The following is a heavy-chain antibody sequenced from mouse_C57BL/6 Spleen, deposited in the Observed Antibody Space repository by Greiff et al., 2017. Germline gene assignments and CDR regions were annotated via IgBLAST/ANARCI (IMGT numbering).Heavy chain of an antibody. V-gene: IGHV1-82*01. CDR2: IYPGAGDT. CDR1: GYAFSSSW. CDR3: ASYYGSKDYAMDD. Sequence: QVQLQQSGPELVKPGASVKISCTASGYAFSSSWMNWVKPRPGKGLEWIGRIYPGAGDTNYNGTFKGKATLTADKSSSTAYMQLSSLTSEDSAVYFCASYYGSKDYAMDDWGQGTSVPDS. D-gene: IGHD1-1*01. J-gene: IGHJ4*01.